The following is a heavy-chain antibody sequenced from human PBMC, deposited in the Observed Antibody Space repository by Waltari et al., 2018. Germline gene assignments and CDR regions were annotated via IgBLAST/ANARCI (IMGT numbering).Heavy chain of an antibody. J-gene: IGHJ4*02. CDR3: ARAYSSVETGFDY. V-gene: IGHV4-34*01. CDR2: INHSGST. D-gene: IGHD6-19*01. Sequence: QVQLQQWGAGLLKPSETLSLTCAVYGGSFRGYYWSWIRPPPGKGLEWIGEINHSGSTNYNPSLKSRVTISVDTSKNQFSLKLSSVTAADTAVYYCARAYSSVETGFDYWGQGTLVTVSS. CDR1: GGSFRGYY.